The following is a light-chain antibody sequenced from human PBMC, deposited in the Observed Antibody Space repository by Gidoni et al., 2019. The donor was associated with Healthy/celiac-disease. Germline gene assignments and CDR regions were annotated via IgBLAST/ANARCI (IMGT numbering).Light chain of an antibody. V-gene: IGKV1-33*01. CDR1: QDISNY. CDR2: DAS. J-gene: IGKJ3*01. Sequence: DIQMTQSPSSLSASVGDRVTITCQASQDISNYLNWYQQKPGKAPKLLIYDASHLETGVPSRFSGSGSGTDFTFTISSLQPEDIATYYCQQYDNPLTFGPGTKVDIK. CDR3: QQYDNPLT.